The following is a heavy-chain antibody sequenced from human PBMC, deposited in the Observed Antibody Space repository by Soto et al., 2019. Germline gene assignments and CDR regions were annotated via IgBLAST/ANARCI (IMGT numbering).Heavy chain of an antibody. V-gene: IGHV1-46*01. J-gene: IGHJ4*02. CDR3: ATAKRRVGATNFGSFDY. CDR2: INPSGGST. CDR1: GYTFTSYY. Sequence: ASVKVSCKASGYTFTSYYMHWVRQAPGQGLEWMGIINPSGGSTSYAQKFQGRVTMTRDTSTSTVYMELSSLRSEDTAVYYCATAKRRVGATNFGSFDYWGQGTLVTVSS. D-gene: IGHD1-26*01.